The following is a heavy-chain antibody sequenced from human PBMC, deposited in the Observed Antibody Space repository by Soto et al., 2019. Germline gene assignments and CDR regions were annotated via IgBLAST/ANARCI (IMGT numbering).Heavy chain of an antibody. CDR3: ARARYYDSSGYYSAFDY. V-gene: IGHV3-33*01. D-gene: IGHD3-22*01. J-gene: IGHJ4*02. CDR1: GFTFSTYG. Sequence: GGSLRLSCAASGFTFSTYGIHWVRQAPGKGLEWVSVIWYDGSYKFYADSVKGRFTISRDNSKNTLFLQMNSLRAEDTAVYYCARARYYDSSGYYSAFDYWGQGTLVTVSS. CDR2: IWYDGSYK.